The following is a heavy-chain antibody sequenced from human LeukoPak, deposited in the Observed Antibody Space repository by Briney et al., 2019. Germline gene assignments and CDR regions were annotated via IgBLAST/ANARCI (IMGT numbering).Heavy chain of an antibody. CDR1: GYTFTSYG. CDR3: ARDRDGYNFSFDY. D-gene: IGHD5-24*01. CDR2: IIPIFGTA. J-gene: IGHJ4*02. Sequence: WASVKVSCKASGYTFTSYGISWVRQAPGQGLEWMGGIIPIFGTANYAQKFQGRVTITADKSTSTAYMELSSLRSEDTAVYYCARDRDGYNFSFDYWGQGTLVTVSS. V-gene: IGHV1-69*06.